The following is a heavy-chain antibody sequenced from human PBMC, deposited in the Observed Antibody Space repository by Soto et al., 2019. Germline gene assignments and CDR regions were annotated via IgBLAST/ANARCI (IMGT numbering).Heavy chain of an antibody. CDR1: GGSFSGYY. V-gene: IGHV4-34*01. Sequence: PSETLSLTCAGYGGSFSGYYWSWIRQPPGKGLEWIGEINHSGSTNYNPSLKSRVTISVDTSKNQFSLKLSSVTAADTAVYYCARGRSSSWYASFGYWGQGTLVTVSS. J-gene: IGHJ4*02. CDR2: INHSGST. D-gene: IGHD6-13*01. CDR3: ARGRSSSWYASFGY.